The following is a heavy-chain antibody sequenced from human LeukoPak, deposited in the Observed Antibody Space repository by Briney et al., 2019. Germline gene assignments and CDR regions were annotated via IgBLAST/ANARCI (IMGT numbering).Heavy chain of an antibody. V-gene: IGHV1-2*02. D-gene: IGHD3-3*01. CDR3: ARDRDFWSGYYRLHYFDY. J-gene: IGHJ4*02. CDR2: INPNSGGT. Sequence: ASVKVSCKASGYTFTGYYMHWVRQAPGQGLEWMGWINPNSGGTNYAQKFQGGVTMTRDTSISTAYMELSRLRSDDTAVYYCARDRDFWSGYYRLHYFDYWGQGTLVTVSS. CDR1: GYTFTGYY.